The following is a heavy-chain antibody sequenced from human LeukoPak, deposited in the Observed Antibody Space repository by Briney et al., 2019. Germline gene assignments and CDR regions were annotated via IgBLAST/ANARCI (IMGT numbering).Heavy chain of an antibody. D-gene: IGHD2-15*01. CDR2: INHSGST. Sequence: SETLSLTCTVSGGSISSYYWSWIRQPPGKGLEWIGEINHSGSTNYNPSLKSRVTISVYTSKNQFSLKLSSVTAADTAVYYCARADCSGGSCYSGVDYWGQGTLVTVSS. J-gene: IGHJ4*02. CDR1: GGSISSYY. V-gene: IGHV4-34*01. CDR3: ARADCSGGSCYSGVDY.